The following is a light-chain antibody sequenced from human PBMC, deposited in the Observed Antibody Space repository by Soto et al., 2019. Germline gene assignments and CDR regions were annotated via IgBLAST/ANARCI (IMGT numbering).Light chain of an antibody. CDR3: QQYNNWPRGYT. CDR1: QSVCSN. Sequence: EIVMTQSPATLSVSPGERATLSCRASQSVCSNLAWYRQKPGQAPRLLIYGASTRATGIPARFSGSGSGTEFTLTISSLQSEDVAVYYCQQYNNWPRGYTFGQGTKLEIK. V-gene: IGKV3-15*01. J-gene: IGKJ2*01. CDR2: GAS.